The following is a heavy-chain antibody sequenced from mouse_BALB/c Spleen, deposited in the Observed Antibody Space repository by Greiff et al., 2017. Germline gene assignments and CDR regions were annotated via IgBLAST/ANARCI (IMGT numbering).Heavy chain of an antibody. Sequence: VKLVESGPGLVQPSQSLSITCTVSGFSLTSYGVHWVRQSPGKGLEWLGVIWSGGSTDYNAAFISRLSISKDNSKSQVFFKMNSLQANDTAIYYCARNPTYGNYVDYWGQGTTLTVSS. D-gene: IGHD2-10*02. V-gene: IGHV2-2*02. CDR1: GFSLTSYG. CDR3: ARNPTYGNYVDY. J-gene: IGHJ2*01. CDR2: IWSGGST.